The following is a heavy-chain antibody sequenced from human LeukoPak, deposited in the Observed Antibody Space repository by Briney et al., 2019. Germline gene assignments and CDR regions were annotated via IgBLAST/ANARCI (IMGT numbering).Heavy chain of an antibody. V-gene: IGHV1-18*01. CDR2: ISAYNGHT. CDR3: ARGSPPRRNYDSSGYYSYYFDY. CDR1: GYTFNNYG. Sequence: ASVKVSCKASGYTFNNYGFSWVRQAPGQGLEWMGWISAYNGHTKNAQKFQGRVTMTTDTSTSTVNMGLRSLRSDDTAVYYCARGSPPRRNYDSSGYYSYYFDYWGQGTLVTVSS. D-gene: IGHD3-22*01. J-gene: IGHJ4*02.